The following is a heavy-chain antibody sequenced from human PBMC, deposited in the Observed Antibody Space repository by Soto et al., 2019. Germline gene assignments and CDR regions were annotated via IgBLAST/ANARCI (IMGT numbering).Heavy chain of an antibody. J-gene: IGHJ6*02. Sequence: GASVKVSCKASGGTFSSYAISWVRQAPGQGLEWMGGIIPIFGTANYAQKFQGRVTITADESTSTAYMELSSLRSEDTAVYYCARGGAARTYYYYGMDVWGQGTTVTV. D-gene: IGHD6-13*01. CDR3: ARGGAARTYYYYGMDV. CDR1: GGTFSSYA. V-gene: IGHV1-69*13. CDR2: IIPIFGTA.